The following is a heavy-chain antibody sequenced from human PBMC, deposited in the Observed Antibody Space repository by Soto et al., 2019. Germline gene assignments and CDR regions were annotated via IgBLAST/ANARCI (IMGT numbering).Heavy chain of an antibody. V-gene: IGHV3-11*01. CDR2: ISSTASTM. CDR1: GFTFSDYY. Sequence: QVQLVESGGGLVKPGGSLRLSCAASGFTFSDYYMSWIRQAPGKGLEWVSYISSTASTMYYADSVKGRFTISRDNAKNLLYLQMNSLRAEDTAVYYCARGTQKRYCTGGRCYTVDYWCQGTLVTVSS. CDR3: ARGTQKRYCTGGRCYTVDY. D-gene: IGHD2-8*02. J-gene: IGHJ4*02.